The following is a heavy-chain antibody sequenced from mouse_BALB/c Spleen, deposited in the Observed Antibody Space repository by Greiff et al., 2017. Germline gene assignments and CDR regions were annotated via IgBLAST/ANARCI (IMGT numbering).Heavy chain of an antibody. V-gene: IGHV5-4*02. CDR3: ARDQSTTATDWFAY. CDR2: ISDGGSYT. CDR1: GFTFSDYY. D-gene: IGHD1-2*01. J-gene: IGHJ3*01. Sequence: EVKVEESGGGLVKPGGSLKLSCAASGFTFSDYYMYWVRQTPEKRLEWVATISDGGSYTYYPDSVKGRFTISRDNAKNNLYLQMSSLKSEDTAMYYCARDQSTTATDWFAYWGQGTLVTVSA.